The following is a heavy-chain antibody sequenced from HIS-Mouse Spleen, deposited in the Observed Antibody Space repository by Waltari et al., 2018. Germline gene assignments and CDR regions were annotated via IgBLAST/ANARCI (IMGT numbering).Heavy chain of an antibody. CDR2: ISSSSSYI. CDR1: GFTFSSYS. D-gene: IGHD6-13*01. CDR3: ALTGIAAAGKDY. J-gene: IGHJ4*02. V-gene: IGHV3-21*01. Sequence: EVQLVESGGGLVKPGGSLRLSCAASGFTFSSYSMNWVRQAPGKGLEWFSSISSSSSYIYYADSVKGRFTISRDNAKNSLYLQMNSLRAEDTAVYYCALTGIAAAGKDYWGQGTLVTVSS.